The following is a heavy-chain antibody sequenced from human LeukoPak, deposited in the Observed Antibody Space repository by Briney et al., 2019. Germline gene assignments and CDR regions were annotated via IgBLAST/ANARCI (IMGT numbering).Heavy chain of an antibody. V-gene: IGHV3-23*01. CDR1: GFTFSSYG. CDR3: AKDADSSLYYYDSSGYYL. CDR2: ISGSGGST. J-gene: IGHJ4*02. Sequence: GGSLRLSCAAYGFTFSSYGMSWVRQAPGKGLEWVSAISGSGGSTYYADSVKGRFTISRDNSKNTLYLQMNSLRAEDTAVYYCAKDADSSLYYYDSSGYYLGGQGTLVTVSS. D-gene: IGHD3-22*01.